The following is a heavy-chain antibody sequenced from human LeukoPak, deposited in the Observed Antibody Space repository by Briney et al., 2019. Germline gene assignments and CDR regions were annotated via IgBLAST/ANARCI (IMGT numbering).Heavy chain of an antibody. V-gene: IGHV3-21*04. J-gene: IGHJ4*02. D-gene: IGHD3-10*01. CDR3: AKRDYGSGSYDKKYYFDY. CDR2: ITGGSGSI. Sequence: AGGSLRLSCEASGFTFSSYSMNWVRQAPGKGLEWVSSITGGSGSIYYADSVKGRFTISRDNAKNSLYLQMNSLRAEDTAVYYCAKRDYGSGSYDKKYYFDYWGQGTLVTVSS. CDR1: GFTFSSYS.